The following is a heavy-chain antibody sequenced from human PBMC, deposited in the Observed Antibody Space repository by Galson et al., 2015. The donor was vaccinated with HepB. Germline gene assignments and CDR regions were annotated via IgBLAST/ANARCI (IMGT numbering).Heavy chain of an antibody. CDR1: GFTFSSSD. Sequence: LRLSCAASGFTFSSSDMNWVRQAPGKGLEWVSSISSTSTYIFYADSVKGRFTISRDNTRNSLYLQMNSLRAEDTAVYYCTRDLAVAFFGMDVWGQGTTVSVSS. V-gene: IGHV3-21*01. D-gene: IGHD6-19*01. J-gene: IGHJ6*02. CDR2: ISSTSTYI. CDR3: TRDLAVAFFGMDV.